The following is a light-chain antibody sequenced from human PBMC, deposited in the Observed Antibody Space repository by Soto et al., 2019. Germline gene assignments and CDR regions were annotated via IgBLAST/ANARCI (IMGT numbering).Light chain of an antibody. CDR2: EGT. Sequence: QSALTQPASVSGSPGQSITISCTGTSSDVGSYNLVSWYQQHPAKAPKLIIYEGTKRPSGVSNRFSGSKSGNTASLTISGLQAEDEADYYCCSYAGGSTYVFGIGTKVTVL. CDR3: CSYAGGSTYV. J-gene: IGLJ1*01. CDR1: SSDVGSYNL. V-gene: IGLV2-23*01.